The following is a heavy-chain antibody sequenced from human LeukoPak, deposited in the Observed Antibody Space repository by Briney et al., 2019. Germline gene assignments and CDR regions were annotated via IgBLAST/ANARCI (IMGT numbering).Heavy chain of an antibody. J-gene: IGHJ3*01. Sequence: ASVTVSCKASGYTFTDYYIHWVRQAPGQGLEWMTYIDPNSGGPHYAQKFQGRVTMTSDTSISTAYMELKWLTSDDTAVYYCARDGVAGPSDAFDLWGQGTMVTVSS. CDR3: ARDGVAGPSDAFDL. V-gene: IGHV1-2*02. D-gene: IGHD6-19*01. CDR2: IDPNSGGP. CDR1: GYTFTDYY.